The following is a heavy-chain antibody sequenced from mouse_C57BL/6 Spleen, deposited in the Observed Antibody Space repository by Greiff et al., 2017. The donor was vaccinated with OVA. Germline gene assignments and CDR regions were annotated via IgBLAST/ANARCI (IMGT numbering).Heavy chain of an antibody. CDR3: AEAYDYDGAWFAY. J-gene: IGHJ3*01. D-gene: IGHD2-4*01. Sequence: EVKVVESVAELVRPGASVKLSCTASGFNIKNTYMHWVKQRPEQGLEWIGRIDPANGNTKYAPKFQGKATITADTSSNTAYLQLSSLTSEDTAIYYCAEAYDYDGAWFAYWGQGTLVTVSA. CDR2: IDPANGNT. V-gene: IGHV14-3*01. CDR1: GFNIKNTY.